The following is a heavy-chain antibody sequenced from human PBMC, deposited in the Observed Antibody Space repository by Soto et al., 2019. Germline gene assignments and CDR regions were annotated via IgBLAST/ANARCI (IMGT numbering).Heavy chain of an antibody. D-gene: IGHD6-19*01. Sequence: QVQLVQSGAEVKKPGSSVKVSCKASGGTFSSYAISWVRQAPGQGLEWMGGIIPIFGTANYAQKFQGRVTIIADQSTSTDYMELSSLRSEDKAVYYCAREAGTGGWNWFDPWGQGTLVTVSS. CDR1: GGTFSSYA. CDR2: IIPIFGTA. V-gene: IGHV1-69*01. CDR3: AREAGTGGWNWFDP. J-gene: IGHJ5*02.